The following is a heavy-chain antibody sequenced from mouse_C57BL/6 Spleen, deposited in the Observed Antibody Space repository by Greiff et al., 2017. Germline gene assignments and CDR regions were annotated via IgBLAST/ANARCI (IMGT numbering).Heavy chain of an antibody. V-gene: IGHV1-64*01. CDR3: ARRGYGNFPYYYAMDY. J-gene: IGHJ4*01. Sequence: QVQLQQSGAELVKPGASVKLSCKASGYTFTSYWMHCVKQRPGQGLEWIGMIHPNSGSTNYNEKFKSKATLTVDKSSSTAYMQLSSLTSEDSAVYYCARRGYGNFPYYYAMDYWGQGTSVTVSS. D-gene: IGHD2-10*02. CDR1: GYTFTSYW. CDR2: IHPNSGST.